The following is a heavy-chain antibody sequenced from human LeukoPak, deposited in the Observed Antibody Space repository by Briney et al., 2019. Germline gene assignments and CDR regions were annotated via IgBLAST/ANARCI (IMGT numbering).Heavy chain of an antibody. CDR2: ISGSGGST. J-gene: IGHJ4*02. CDR3: AKDLRDYGDPFDY. CDR1: GFTFSSYA. D-gene: IGHD4-17*01. Sequence: PGGSPRLSCAASGFTFSSYAMSWVRQAPGKGLEWVSAISGSGGSTYYADSVKGRFTISRDNSKNTLYLQMNSLRAEDTAVYYCAKDLRDYGDPFDYWGQGTLVTVSS. V-gene: IGHV3-23*01.